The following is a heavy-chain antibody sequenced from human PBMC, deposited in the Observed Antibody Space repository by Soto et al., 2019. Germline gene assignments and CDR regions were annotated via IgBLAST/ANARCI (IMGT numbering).Heavy chain of an antibody. J-gene: IGHJ4*02. CDR1: VGSVSSSSYY. CDR3: ARHRGSGWYGGDN. CDR2: IYYSGST. Sequence: QLQLQESGPGLVKPSETLSLTCTVSVGSVSSSSYYWGWIRQPPGRGLEWIGTIYYSGSTYYSPSLRSQVTMSADTSNNQFSLKLSSVTAADTAVYYCARHRGSGWYGGDNWGQGTLVTVSS. V-gene: IGHV4-39*01. D-gene: IGHD6-19*01.